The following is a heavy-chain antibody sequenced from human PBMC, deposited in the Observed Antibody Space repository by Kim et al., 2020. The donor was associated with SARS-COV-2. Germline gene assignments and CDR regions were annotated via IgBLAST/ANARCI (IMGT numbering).Heavy chain of an antibody. J-gene: IGHJ6*02. Sequence: GGSLRLSCAASGFTFRSYAMHWVRQAPGKGLECVAIISYDGSNKYYADSVKGRFTISRDNSKNTLYLQMNSLRAEDTAVYYCAKDANRGFSYGWTYCYYGMDVWGQGTTVTVSS. CDR3: AKDANRGFSYGWTYCYYGMDV. CDR2: ISYDGSNK. CDR1: GFTFRSYA. V-gene: IGHV3-30*04. D-gene: IGHD5-18*01.